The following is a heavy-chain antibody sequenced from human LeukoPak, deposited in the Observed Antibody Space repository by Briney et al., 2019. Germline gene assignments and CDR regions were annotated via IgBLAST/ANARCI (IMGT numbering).Heavy chain of an antibody. V-gene: IGHV4-34*01. CDR1: GGSFSGCY. CDR2: INHSGST. CDR3: ARLLRDTAMLYFDY. D-gene: IGHD5-18*01. J-gene: IGHJ4*02. Sequence: SETLSLTCAVYGGSFSGCYWSWIRQPPGKGLEWIGEINHSGSTNYNPSLKSRVTISVDTSKNQFSLKLSSVTAADTAVYYCARLLRDTAMLYFDYWGQGTLVTVSS.